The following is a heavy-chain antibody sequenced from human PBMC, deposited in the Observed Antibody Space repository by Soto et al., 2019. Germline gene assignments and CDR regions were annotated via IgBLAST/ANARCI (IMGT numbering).Heavy chain of an antibody. CDR3: ARGYPWDIVVVVASHTGYMDV. D-gene: IGHD2-15*01. CDR2: MNPNSGNT. Sequence: ASVKVSCKASGYTFTIYDINWVRQATRQGLEWMGWMNPNSGNTGYAQKFQGRVTMTRNTSISTAYMELSSLRSEDTAVYYCARGYPWDIVVVVASHTGYMDVWGKGTTVTVSS. J-gene: IGHJ6*03. V-gene: IGHV1-8*01. CDR1: GYTFTIYD.